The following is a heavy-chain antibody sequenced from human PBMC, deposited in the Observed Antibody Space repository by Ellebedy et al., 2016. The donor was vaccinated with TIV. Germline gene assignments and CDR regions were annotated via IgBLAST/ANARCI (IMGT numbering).Heavy chain of an antibody. V-gene: IGHV4-39*01. D-gene: IGHD4-17*01. CDR1: GGSISSSSYF. Sequence: SETLSLTXAVSGGSISSSSYFWGWIRQPPGRGLEWIGIIYYTGSTYYSPSLQSRVTISVDTSKNQFSLNLSSVTAADTAVYYCARPLRSTVTTSIFVDYWGQGTLVAVSS. CDR2: IYYTGST. CDR3: ARPLRSTVTTSIFVDY. J-gene: IGHJ4*02.